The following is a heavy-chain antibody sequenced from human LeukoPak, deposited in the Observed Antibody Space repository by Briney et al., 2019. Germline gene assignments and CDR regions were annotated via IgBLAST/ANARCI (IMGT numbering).Heavy chain of an antibody. D-gene: IGHD2-2*01. Sequence: SVKVSCKASGGTFSSYAISWVRQAPGQGLEWMGGIIPIFGTSNYAQKFQGRVTITAAESTGTAYMELSSLRSEDTALYYCARGGISSTTSPVAFDIWGQGTMVTVSS. V-gene: IGHV1-69*13. J-gene: IGHJ3*02. CDR3: ARGGISSTTSPVAFDI. CDR2: IIPIFGTS. CDR1: GGTFSSYA.